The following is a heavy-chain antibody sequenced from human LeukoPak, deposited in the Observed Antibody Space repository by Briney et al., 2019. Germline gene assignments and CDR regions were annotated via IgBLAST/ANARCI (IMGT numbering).Heavy chain of an antibody. D-gene: IGHD6-19*01. CDR1: GGSFSDYY. Sequence: SETLSLTCVVYGGSFSDYYWSWVRQPPGKGLEWIGEINHSGTTKYNPSLESRVTISIHTSNNQFSLNLNSVTAADTAVYFCARGEGTLAGRRWPYYFYYYMDVWGKGTTVTVSS. CDR3: ARGEGTLAGRRWPYYFYYYMDV. J-gene: IGHJ6*03. CDR2: INHSGTT. V-gene: IGHV4-34*01.